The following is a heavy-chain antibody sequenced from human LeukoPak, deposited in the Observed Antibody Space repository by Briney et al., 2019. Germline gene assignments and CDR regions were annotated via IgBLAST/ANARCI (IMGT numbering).Heavy chain of an antibody. CDR3: ARASAAAGIKEFDY. D-gene: IGHD6-13*01. CDR2: ISSSSSYI. CDR1: GFTFSSYS. V-gene: IGHV3-21*01. J-gene: IGHJ4*02. Sequence: GGSLRLSCAASGFTFSSYSTNWVRQAPGKGLEWVSSISSSSSYIYYADSVKGRFTISRDNAKNSLYLQMNSLRAEDTAVYYCARASAAAGIKEFDYWGQGTLVTVSS.